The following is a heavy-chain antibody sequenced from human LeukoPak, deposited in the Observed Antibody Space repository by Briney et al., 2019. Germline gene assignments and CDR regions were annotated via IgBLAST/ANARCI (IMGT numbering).Heavy chain of an antibody. CDR2: INWNGGST. D-gene: IGHD1-26*01. J-gene: IGHJ3*02. CDR3: ARKRYSDIDEAFDI. V-gene: IGHV3-20*04. Sequence: GGSLRLSCAASGFIFDDYGMSWVRQAPGKGLEWVSGINWNGGSTGYADSVKGRFSISRDNAKNSLYLQMNSLRAEDTALYYCARKRYSDIDEAFDIWGQGTMVTVSS. CDR1: GFIFDDYG.